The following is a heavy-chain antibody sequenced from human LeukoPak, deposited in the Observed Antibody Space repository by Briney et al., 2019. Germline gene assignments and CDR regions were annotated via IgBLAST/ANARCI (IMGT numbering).Heavy chain of an antibody. J-gene: IGHJ4*02. CDR1: GGTISSYY. Sequence: SETLSLTCTGTGGTISSYYWSWIRQPPGRGLEWIGHHTYRGNTNYNPSLQRRVTISVDTPKNQFSLKLNSVPAAQTPVYYCAREEYSSGYYYFDQWAQGPVVTVSS. CDR2: HTYRGNT. D-gene: IGHD3-22*01. V-gene: IGHV4-59*12. CDR3: AREEYSSGYYYFDQ.